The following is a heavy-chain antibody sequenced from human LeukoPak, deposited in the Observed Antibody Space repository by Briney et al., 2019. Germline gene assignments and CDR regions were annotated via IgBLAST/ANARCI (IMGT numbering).Heavy chain of an antibody. D-gene: IGHD3-22*01. CDR1: GFTFSSYS. CDR2: ISSSSSYI. V-gene: IGHV3-21*01. Sequence: GGSLRLSCAASGFTFSSYSMNWVRQAPGKGLEWVSSISSSSSYIYYADSVKGRFTTSRDNAKNSLYLQMNSLRAEDTAVYYCARDISFYYDSSGYYGHPYYFDYWGQGTLVTVSS. CDR3: ARDISFYYDSSGYYGHPYYFDY. J-gene: IGHJ4*02.